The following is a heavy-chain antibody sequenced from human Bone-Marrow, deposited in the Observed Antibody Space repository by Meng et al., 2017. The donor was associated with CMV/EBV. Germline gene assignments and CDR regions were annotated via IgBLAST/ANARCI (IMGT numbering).Heavy chain of an antibody. J-gene: IGHJ6*02. CDR2: ISSRSTTI. D-gene: IGHD2-15*01. CDR3: ARVTIWQLLRYYYYGRDV. CDR1: GFTFSSYS. V-gene: IGHV3-48*04. Sequence: ETLSLTCAASGFTFSSYSINWVRQAPGKGLEWVSYISSRSTTIHYADSVKGRFTVSRDNAKNSLYLQMNSLRAEDTAVYYCARVTIWQLLRYYYYGRDVWGQGTTVTVSS.